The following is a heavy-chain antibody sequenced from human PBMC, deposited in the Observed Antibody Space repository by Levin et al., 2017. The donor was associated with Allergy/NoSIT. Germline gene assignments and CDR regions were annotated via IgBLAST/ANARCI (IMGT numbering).Heavy chain of an antibody. CDR1: GYTFADYG. D-gene: IGHD2-21*02. CDR2: ISGYNGNA. Sequence: KSGESLKISCKTSGYTFADYGISWVRQAPGQGLEWVGWISGYNGNANYAQKFHGRVTMTIDGTTRTAYTELRGLRFDDTAVYYCAREGVVTGTFYAYYGMDVWGQGTTVTVS. CDR3: AREGVVTGTFYAYYGMDV. J-gene: IGHJ6*02. V-gene: IGHV1-18*01.